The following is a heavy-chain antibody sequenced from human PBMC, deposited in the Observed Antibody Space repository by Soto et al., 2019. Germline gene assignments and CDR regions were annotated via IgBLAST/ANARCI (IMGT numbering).Heavy chain of an antibody. CDR2: INTDASGT. CDR3: ARGHLTMSGGMDV. V-gene: IGHV3-74*01. J-gene: IGHJ6*02. D-gene: IGHD3-10*01. CDR1: GFTFSSYW. Sequence: EVQLVEAGGDLVQPGGSLRLSCAASGFTFSSYWMYWVRQAPGKGLVWVSRINTDASGTTYADSVEGRFTISRDNAKNTLYLQMNGLRAEDTAVYYCARGHLTMSGGMDVWGRGTTVTVSS.